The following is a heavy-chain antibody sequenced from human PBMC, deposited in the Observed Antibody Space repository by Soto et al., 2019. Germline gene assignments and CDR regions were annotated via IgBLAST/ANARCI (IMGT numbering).Heavy chain of an antibody. CDR2: IYYGGRT. CDR1: NGSIRSGGYF. D-gene: IGHD6-13*01. V-gene: IGHV4-31*03. CDR3: ARFAKEENPKLESWYAFDF. J-gene: IGHJ4*02. Sequence: VQLQESGPGLVKPSQTLSLTCTVSNGSIRSGGYFWSWFRQHPGKGLEWIGHIYYGGRTSYNPSLESRVAMSVDTSKNEFTLQVNSVTAADTAIYYCARFAKEENPKLESWYAFDFWGRGTLVTVSS.